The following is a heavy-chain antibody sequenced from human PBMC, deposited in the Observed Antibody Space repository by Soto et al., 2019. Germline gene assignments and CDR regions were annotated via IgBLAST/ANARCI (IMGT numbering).Heavy chain of an antibody. D-gene: IGHD3-22*01. Sequence: PSETLSLTCAVSGGSISSGGYSWSWIRQPPGKGLEWIGYIYHSGSTYYNPSLKSRVTISVDRSKNQFSLKLSSVTAADTAVYYCARVNPFYYYDSSGYYGPVDYWGQGTLVTVSS. CDR1: GGSISSGGYS. CDR3: ARVNPFYYYDSSGYYGPVDY. J-gene: IGHJ4*02. V-gene: IGHV4-30-2*01. CDR2: IYHSGST.